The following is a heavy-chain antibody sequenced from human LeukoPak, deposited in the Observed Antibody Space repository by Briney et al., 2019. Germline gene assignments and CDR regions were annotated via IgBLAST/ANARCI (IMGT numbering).Heavy chain of an antibody. V-gene: IGHV3-53*05. Sequence: GGSLRLSCAASGFTVSTNYVSWVRQAPGKGLEWVSVIYSGGSTYYADSIKGRFTISRDNSKNSLYLQMNSLRAEDTALYYCAKDMWELPLAPVDYWGQGTLVTVSS. CDR1: GFTVSTNY. CDR2: IYSGGST. D-gene: IGHD1-26*01. CDR3: AKDMWELPLAPVDY. J-gene: IGHJ4*02.